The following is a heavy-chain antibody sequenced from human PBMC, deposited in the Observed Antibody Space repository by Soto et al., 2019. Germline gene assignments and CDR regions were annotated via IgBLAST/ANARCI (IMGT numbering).Heavy chain of an antibody. J-gene: IGHJ4*02. V-gene: IGHV1-18*01. CDR1: GYDFTTYG. CDR3: ASGGYGDY. D-gene: IGHD1-1*01. Sequence: QVHLVQSGAEVKKSGASVKVSCKGSGYDFTTYGITWARQAPGQGLEWMAWISAHNGNTDYAQKLQGRVTVTRETSTSTAYMELRSPRSDETAVYYCASGGYGDYWGQGALVTVSS. CDR2: ISAHNGNT.